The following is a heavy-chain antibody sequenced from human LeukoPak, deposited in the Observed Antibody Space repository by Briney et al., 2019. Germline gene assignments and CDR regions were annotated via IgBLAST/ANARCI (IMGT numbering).Heavy chain of an antibody. V-gene: IGHV1-2*02. Sequence: GASVKVSCKASGYTFTGYYMHWVRQAPGQGLEWMGWINPNSGGTNFAQKFQGRVTMTRDTSISTAYMELSRLRSDDTAAYYCAREYYGRALDPWGRGTLVTVSS. CDR2: INPNSGGT. CDR1: GYTFTGYY. D-gene: IGHD2-21*01. J-gene: IGHJ2*01. CDR3: AREYYGRALDP.